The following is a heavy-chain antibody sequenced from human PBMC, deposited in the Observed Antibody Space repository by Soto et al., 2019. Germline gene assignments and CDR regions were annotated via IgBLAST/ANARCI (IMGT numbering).Heavy chain of an antibody. CDR2: IYYSGST. D-gene: IGHD2-15*01. CDR3: ARDHCSGGSCYSGRFDP. V-gene: IGHV4-31*03. CDR1: GGSISSGGYY. Sequence: QVQLQESGPGLVKPSQTLSLTCTVSGGSISSGGYYWSWIRQHPGKGLEWIGYIYYSGSTYYNPSLQSRVTISVDTSKTQFSLKLSSVTAADTAVYYCARDHCSGGSCYSGRFDPWGQGTLVTVSS. J-gene: IGHJ5*02.